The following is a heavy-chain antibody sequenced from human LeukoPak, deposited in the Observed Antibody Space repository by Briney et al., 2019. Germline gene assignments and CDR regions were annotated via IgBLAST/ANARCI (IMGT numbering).Heavy chain of an antibody. CDR2: ISGSGGNT. CDR3: AKGPPPYSSGWYAFDT. J-gene: IGHJ3*02. CDR1: GFTFSSSA. Sequence: GGSLRLSCPASGFTFSSSAMSWVRQAPGKGLEWVSGISGSGGNTYYADSVKGRFTISRDNSKNTLYLQMNSLRAEDTAVYYCAKGPPPYSSGWYAFDTWGQGTTVIVSS. D-gene: IGHD6-19*01. V-gene: IGHV3-23*01.